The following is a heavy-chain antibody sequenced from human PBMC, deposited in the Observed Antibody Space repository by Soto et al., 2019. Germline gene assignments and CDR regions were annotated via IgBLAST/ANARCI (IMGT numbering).Heavy chain of an antibody. Sequence: PGVSLRLSCADPGFSVSSNHMSWVLQAPGKGLEWVSVIYSGGSTYYADSVKGRFTISRDNSKNTLYLQMNSLRAEDTAVYYCARDQITILRRVTTPFDYWGQGTLVTVSS. CDR2: IYSGGST. V-gene: IGHV3-66*01. CDR3: ARDQITILRRVTTPFDY. J-gene: IGHJ4*02. D-gene: IGHD3-10*01. CDR1: GFSVSSNH.